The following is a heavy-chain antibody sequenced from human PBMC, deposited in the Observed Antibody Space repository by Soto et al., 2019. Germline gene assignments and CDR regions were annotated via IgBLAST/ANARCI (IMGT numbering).Heavy chain of an antibody. Sequence: QVQLQESGPGLVKPSETLSLTCTVSGGSVSSGNYFWSWIRQPAGKDLEWIAYVYFSGSTNYNPSLKRRVTISLDTSKNQFSLTLSSVTAADTAMYYCARLPRARNADPRRPLGYFDLWGRGTLVTVSS. CDR1: GGSVSSGNYF. CDR2: VYFSGST. J-gene: IGHJ2*01. V-gene: IGHV4-61*01. CDR3: ARLPRARNADPRRPLGYFDL.